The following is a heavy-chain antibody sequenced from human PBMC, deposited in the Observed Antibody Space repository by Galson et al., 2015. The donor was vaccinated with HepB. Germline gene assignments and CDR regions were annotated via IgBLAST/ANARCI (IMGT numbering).Heavy chain of an antibody. Sequence: QSGAEVKKPGESLRISCKGSGYSFTSYWISWVRQMPGKGLEWMGRIDPSDSYTNYSPSFQGHVTISADKSISTAYLQWSSLKASDTAMYYCARHHIFGVVIAFFDYWGQGTLVTVSS. D-gene: IGHD3-3*02. V-gene: IGHV5-10-1*01. CDR3: ARHHIFGVVIAFFDY. J-gene: IGHJ4*02. CDR2: IDPSDSYT. CDR1: GYSFTSYW.